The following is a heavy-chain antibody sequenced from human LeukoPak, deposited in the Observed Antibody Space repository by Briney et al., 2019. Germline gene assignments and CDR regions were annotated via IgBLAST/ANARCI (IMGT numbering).Heavy chain of an antibody. CDR1: GFTFDDYA. D-gene: IGHD2-2*01. J-gene: IGHJ4*02. Sequence: GGSLRLSCAASGFTFDDYAMHWVRHAPGKGLEWVSGISWNSGSIGYADSVKGRFTISRDNAKNSLYLQMNSLRAEDTALYYCAKDAQYQLLCYFDYWGQGTLVTVSS. CDR2: ISWNSGSI. V-gene: IGHV3-9*01. CDR3: AKDAQYQLLCYFDY.